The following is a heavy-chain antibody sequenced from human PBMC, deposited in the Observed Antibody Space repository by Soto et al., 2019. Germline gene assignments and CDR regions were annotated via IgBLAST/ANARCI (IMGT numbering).Heavy chain of an antibody. Sequence: DVQLLESGGGVVQPGGSLRLSCAASGFVFRNLTMNWVRQGPGKGLEYVAIISFNGGVIFDADSVRGRFTISRDNAKNILYLDMTSLRPEDSGVYYCAKIMVQGVLVDALDVWGRGTTVTVS. D-gene: IGHD3-10*01. CDR3: AKIMVQGVLVDALDV. J-gene: IGHJ6*02. CDR2: ISFNGGVI. V-gene: IGHV3-23*01. CDR1: GFVFRNLT.